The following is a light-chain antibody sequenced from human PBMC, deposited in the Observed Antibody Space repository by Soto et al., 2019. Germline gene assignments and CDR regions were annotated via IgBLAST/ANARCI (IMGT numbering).Light chain of an antibody. Sequence: QSVLTQPPSVSAAPGQKVTISCSGSSSNIGNNDVSWYQQFSGSAPKLLIYDDYKRPSGIPDRFSGSKSGSAATLAITGLQTGVEADYYCGTWDTSLRDVVFGGGTKVTVL. CDR2: DDY. V-gene: IGLV1-51*01. J-gene: IGLJ3*02. CDR1: SSNIGNND. CDR3: GTWDTSLRDVV.